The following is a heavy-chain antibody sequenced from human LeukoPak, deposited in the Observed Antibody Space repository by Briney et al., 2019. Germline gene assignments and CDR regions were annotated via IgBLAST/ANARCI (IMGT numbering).Heavy chain of an antibody. J-gene: IGHJ3*02. Sequence: GGSLRLSCAASGFTFSSYAMSWVRQAPGKGLEWVSYISSSSSTIYYADSVKGRFTISRDNAKNSLYLQMNSLRAEDTAVYYCARTHDYGDYAQEGAFDIWGQGTMVTVSS. CDR3: ARTHDYGDYAQEGAFDI. V-gene: IGHV3-48*04. CDR2: ISSSSSTI. D-gene: IGHD4-17*01. CDR1: GFTFSSYA.